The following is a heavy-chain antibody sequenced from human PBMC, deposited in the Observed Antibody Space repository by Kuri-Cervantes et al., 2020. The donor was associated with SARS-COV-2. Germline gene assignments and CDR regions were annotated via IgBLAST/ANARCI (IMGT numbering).Heavy chain of an antibody. CDR2: INHSGST. CDR3: ARGGSSSTWLLHKYYYAMDV. D-gene: IGHD6-13*01. V-gene: IGHV4-34*01. J-gene: IGHJ6*02. Sequence: SETLSLTCAVYGGSFSGYYWSWIRQPPGKGLEWIGEINHSGSTNYNPSLKSRVTISVDTSKNQFSLKLSSVTAADTAVYYCARGGSSSTWLLHKYYYAMDVWGQGTTVTVSS. CDR1: GGSFSGYY.